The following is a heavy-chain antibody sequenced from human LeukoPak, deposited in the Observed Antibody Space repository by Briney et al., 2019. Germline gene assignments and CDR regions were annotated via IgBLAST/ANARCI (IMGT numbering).Heavy chain of an antibody. Sequence: SETLSLTCTVSGGSISSYYWSWIRQTPGKGLEWIGYIYYSGSTNYNPSLKSRVTISVDTSKNQFSLKLSSVTAADTAVYYCARGESGYDSFYYYYYYMDVWGKGTTVTVSS. CDR1: GGSISSYY. CDR2: IYYSGST. D-gene: IGHD5-12*01. V-gene: IGHV4-59*01. J-gene: IGHJ6*03. CDR3: ARGESGYDSFYYYYYYMDV.